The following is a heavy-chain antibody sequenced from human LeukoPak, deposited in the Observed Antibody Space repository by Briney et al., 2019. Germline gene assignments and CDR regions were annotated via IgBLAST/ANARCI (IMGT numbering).Heavy chain of an antibody. Sequence: GASVEVSCKASGGTFSSYAISWVRQAPGQGLEWMGGIIPIFGTANYAQKFQGRVTITADKSTSTAYMELSSLRSEDTAVYYCARVPAAGDGYYYYYYMDVWGKGTTVTVSS. CDR3: ARVPAAGDGYYYYYYMDV. D-gene: IGHD6-13*01. CDR2: IIPIFGTA. J-gene: IGHJ6*03. CDR1: GGTFSSYA. V-gene: IGHV1-69*06.